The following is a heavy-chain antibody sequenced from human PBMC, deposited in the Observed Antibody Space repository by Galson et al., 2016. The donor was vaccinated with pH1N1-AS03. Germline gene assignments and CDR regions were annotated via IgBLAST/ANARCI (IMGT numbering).Heavy chain of an antibody. CDR3: AREGRVSESDGYYRPLDL. J-gene: IGHJ3*01. D-gene: IGHD3-22*01. Sequence: LRLSCAASAFSFSRHWMHRVRQAPGKGLVWVSRVSSDGSRTTYTGSVKGRFSISRDNAQNMLYLELNSLRDEDTALYFCAREGRVSESDGYYRPLDLWGQGAMVVVS. V-gene: IGHV3-74*03. CDR1: AFSFSRHW. CDR2: VSSDGSRT.